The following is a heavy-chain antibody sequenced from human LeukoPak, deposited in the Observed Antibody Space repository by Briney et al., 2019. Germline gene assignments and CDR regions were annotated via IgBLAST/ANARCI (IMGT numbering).Heavy chain of an antibody. CDR3: ARDIRVVGATLYFDF. J-gene: IGHJ4*02. V-gene: IGHV4-59*01. D-gene: IGHD1-26*01. CDR2: IHYSGST. Sequence: SETLSLTCTVSGGSISSYSWGWIRQPPGKGLEWIGHIHYSGSTNYNAPLKSRVTMSVDTSKNHFSLNLSSVTAADTAVYYCARDIRVVGATLYFDFWGQGTLVTVSS. CDR1: GGSISSYS.